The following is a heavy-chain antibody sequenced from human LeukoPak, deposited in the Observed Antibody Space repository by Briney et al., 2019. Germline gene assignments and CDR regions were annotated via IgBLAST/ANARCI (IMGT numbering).Heavy chain of an antibody. CDR3: ARGRGSHTETHDAFDI. D-gene: IGHD1-26*01. CDR2: IWYDGSYK. V-gene: IGHV3-33*01. CDR1: GFTFSTYA. Sequence: GGSLRLSCAASGFTFSTYAMHWVRQAPGKGLEWVAVIWYDGSYKYYVDSVKGRFTISRDNSKNTLYLQMNSLRAEDTAVYYCARGRGSHTETHDAFDIWGQGTMVTVSS. J-gene: IGHJ3*02.